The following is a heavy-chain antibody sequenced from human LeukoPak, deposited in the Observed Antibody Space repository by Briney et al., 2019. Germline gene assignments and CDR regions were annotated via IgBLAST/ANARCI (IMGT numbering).Heavy chain of an antibody. CDR3: AREPGQLDY. CDR2: IYTTGST. V-gene: IGHV4-61*02. CDR1: GDSISSGSYY. J-gene: IGHJ4*02. D-gene: IGHD1-1*01. Sequence: SQTLSLTCTVSGDSISSGSYYWSWIRQPAGRGLEWIGRIYTTGSTTYNPSLKSRVTISVDTSKNQFSLKLSSVTAADTAVYYCAREPGQLDYWGQGTLVTVSS.